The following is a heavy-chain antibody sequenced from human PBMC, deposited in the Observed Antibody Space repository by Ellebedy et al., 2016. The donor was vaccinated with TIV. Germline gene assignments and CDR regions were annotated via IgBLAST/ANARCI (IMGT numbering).Heavy chain of an antibody. CDR1: GYTFTGSY. Sequence: AASVKVSCKASGYTFTGSYLHWVRQAPGQGLEWMGWINPNSGGTNYAQNFHRRVTMTRDTSTSTVYMELTTLRSDDTAVFYCVRDRFPYSQNLGFFDYWGQGTLVTVSS. V-gene: IGHV1-2*02. CDR2: INPNSGGT. CDR3: VRDRFPYSQNLGFFDY. D-gene: IGHD4-11*01. J-gene: IGHJ4*02.